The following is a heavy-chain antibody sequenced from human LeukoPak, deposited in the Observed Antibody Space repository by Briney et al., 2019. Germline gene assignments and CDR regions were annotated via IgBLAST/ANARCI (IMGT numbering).Heavy chain of an antibody. V-gene: IGHV4-30-4*01. J-gene: IGHJ4*02. D-gene: IGHD6-19*01. Sequence: SQTLSLTCTVSGDSISGGDHYWSWIRQPPGKGLEWIGYIHYSGSTYYNPSLKSRVIISGDMSKNQFSLSLNSLTAADSAMYYCARAAAGTNSWYYFDYWGQGTLVTVSS. CDR2: IHYSGST. CDR1: GDSISGGDHY. CDR3: ARAAAGTNSWYYFDY.